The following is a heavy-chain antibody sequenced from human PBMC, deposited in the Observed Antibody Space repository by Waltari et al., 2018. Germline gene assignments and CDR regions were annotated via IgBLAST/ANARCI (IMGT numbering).Heavy chain of an antibody. CDR2: IYYRGSA. Sequence: GLVKPSETLSLTCTVSGGSISSSSDYWGWVRQPPGKGLEWLGSIYYRGSAYYNPSLKSRVTISVDTSKNQLFLRLSSVTAADTAVYYCARESRYDFWSGPQWGWFDPWGQGTLITVSS. D-gene: IGHD3-3*01. V-gene: IGHV4-39*07. J-gene: IGHJ5*02. CDR1: GGSISSSSDY. CDR3: ARESRYDFWSGPQWGWFDP.